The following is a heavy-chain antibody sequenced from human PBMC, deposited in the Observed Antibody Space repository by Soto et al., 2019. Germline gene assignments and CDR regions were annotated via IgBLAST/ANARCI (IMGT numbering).Heavy chain of an antibody. J-gene: IGHJ4*02. V-gene: IGHV3-7*01. D-gene: IGHD2-2*01. CDR2: IRQDGREK. CDR1: GFSFCKFW. Sequence: GGSPRLSCAAAGFSFCKFWVSWVRQVSGEGLGWVANIRQDGREKYYVDSVKGRFTISRDTAKNSLYLQMNSLRAEDTAMYYCARVKDRTTCYDYWGQGTLVTVSS. CDR3: ARVKDRTTCYDY.